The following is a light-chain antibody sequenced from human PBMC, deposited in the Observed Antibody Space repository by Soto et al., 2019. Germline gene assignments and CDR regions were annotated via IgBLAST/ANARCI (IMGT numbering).Light chain of an antibody. V-gene: IGKV3-20*01. Sequence: EIVLTQSPGTMSLSPGERVTLSCRASQTVTRSYLAWYQQKPGQAPRLLIYGASIRATGIPDRFSGSGSGTDFTLTISSLQPDDFATYYCQQYNSYPTFGQGTKLEIK. J-gene: IGKJ2*01. CDR2: GAS. CDR3: QQYNSYPT. CDR1: QTVTRSY.